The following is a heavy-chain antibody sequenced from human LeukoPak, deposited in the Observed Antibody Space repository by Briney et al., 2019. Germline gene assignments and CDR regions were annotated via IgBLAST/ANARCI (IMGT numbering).Heavy chain of an antibody. CDR2: IIPIFGTA. CDR3: AGAAAGTYGYYYYYMDV. V-gene: IGHV1-69*06. Sequence: GASVKVSCKASGGTFSSYAISWVRQAPGQGLEWMGGIIPIFGTANYAQKFQGRVTITADKSTSTAYMELSSLRSEDTAVYYCAGAAAGTYGYYYYYMDVWGKGTTVTVSS. D-gene: IGHD6-13*01. CDR1: GGTFSSYA. J-gene: IGHJ6*03.